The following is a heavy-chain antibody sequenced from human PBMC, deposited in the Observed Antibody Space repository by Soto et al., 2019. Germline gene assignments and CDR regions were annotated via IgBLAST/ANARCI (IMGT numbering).Heavy chain of an antibody. Sequence: ASVKVSCKASGYTISGYYMHWVRQANGQGLEWMGWINPHSGGTNYAQKFQGWVTMTRDTSISTAYMELSRLRSDDTAVYYCARSPGGVVTAMYYFDYWGQGTLVTVSS. CDR3: ARSPGGVVTAMYYFDY. CDR1: GYTISGYY. CDR2: INPHSGGT. J-gene: IGHJ4*02. D-gene: IGHD2-21*02. V-gene: IGHV1-2*04.